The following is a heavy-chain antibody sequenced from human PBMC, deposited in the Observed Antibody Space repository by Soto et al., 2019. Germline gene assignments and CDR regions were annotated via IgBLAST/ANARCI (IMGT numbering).Heavy chain of an antibody. J-gene: IGHJ4*02. Sequence: EVYLVESGGVAVQPGGSLRLSCAASGFTFDDHNMHWIRQTPGKGLEWVSLISWDGETTYYADSVKGRFTVSRDNSRNFLYLQMNALTTEDSALYYCASSKGDYWGQGTLVTVAS. CDR1: GFTFDDHN. CDR3: ASSKGDY. CDR2: ISWDGETT. V-gene: IGHV3-43*01.